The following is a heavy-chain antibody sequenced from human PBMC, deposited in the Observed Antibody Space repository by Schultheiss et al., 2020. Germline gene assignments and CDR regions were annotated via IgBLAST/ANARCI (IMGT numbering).Heavy chain of an antibody. Sequence: SETLSLTCAVSGGSISSSNWWSWIRQPPGKGLEWIGSIYYSGSTYYNPSLKSRGTISVDTSKNQFSLKLSSVTAADTAVYYCASTVGATTGGPVDYWGQGTLVTVSS. CDR3: ASTVGATTGGPVDY. V-gene: IGHV4-28*01. D-gene: IGHD1-26*01. J-gene: IGHJ4*02. CDR1: GGSISSSNW. CDR2: IYYSGST.